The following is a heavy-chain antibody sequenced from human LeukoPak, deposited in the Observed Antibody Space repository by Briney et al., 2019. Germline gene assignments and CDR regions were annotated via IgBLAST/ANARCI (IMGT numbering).Heavy chain of an antibody. CDR3: ARDAEDSSGWYGGWFFDY. Sequence: GGSLRLSCVASGFTFSIYSINWVRQAPGKGLEWVSYISSRSNTIHHADSVKGRFTISRDNAKNSLYLQMNSLTVEDTAVYYCARDAEDSSGWYGGWFFDYWGQGTLVTVSS. CDR1: GFTFSIYS. D-gene: IGHD6-19*01. J-gene: IGHJ4*02. CDR2: ISSRSNTI. V-gene: IGHV3-48*01.